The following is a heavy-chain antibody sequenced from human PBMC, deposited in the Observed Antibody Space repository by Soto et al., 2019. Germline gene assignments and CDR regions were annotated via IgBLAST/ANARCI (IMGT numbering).Heavy chain of an antibody. CDR1: GFTFSSYA. CDR2: ISGSGGST. V-gene: IGHV3-23*01. Sequence: EVQLLESGGGLVQPGGSLRLSCAASGFTFSSYAMRWVRQAPGKGLEWVSAISGSGGSTYYADSVKGRFTISRDNSKDALYQPMNRLRAEDTAVYYCAKDEGSIAADDRWYDYYGMDVWGQGTMVTVSS. CDR3: AKDEGSIAADDRWYDYYGMDV. J-gene: IGHJ6*02. D-gene: IGHD6-6*01.